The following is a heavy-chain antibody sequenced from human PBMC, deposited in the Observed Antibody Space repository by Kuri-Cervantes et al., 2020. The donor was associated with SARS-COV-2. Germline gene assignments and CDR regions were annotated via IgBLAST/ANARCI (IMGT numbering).Heavy chain of an antibody. J-gene: IGHJ3*02. CDR1: GYTFTSYG. CDR2: INPNSGGT. V-gene: IGHV1-2*04. Sequence: ASVKVSCKASGYTFTSYGISWVRQAPGQGLEWMGWINPNSGGTNYAQKFQGWVTMTRDTSISTAYMELSRLRSEDTALYYCARDRGSQWLAFYDAFDIWGQGTMVTVSS. D-gene: IGHD6-19*01. CDR3: ARDRGSQWLAFYDAFDI.